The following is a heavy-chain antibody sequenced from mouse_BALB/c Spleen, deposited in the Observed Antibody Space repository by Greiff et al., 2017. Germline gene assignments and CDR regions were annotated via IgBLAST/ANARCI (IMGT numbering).Heavy chain of an antibody. Sequence: EVKLVESGPGLVKPSQSLSLTCTVTGYSITSDYAWNWIRQFPGNKLEWMGYISYSGSTSYNPSLKSRISITRDTSKNQFFLQLNSVTTEDTATYYCARSIANWDYAMDYWGQGTSVTVSS. D-gene: IGHD4-1*01. V-gene: IGHV3-2*02. J-gene: IGHJ4*01. CDR2: ISYSGST. CDR1: GYSITSDYA. CDR3: ARSIANWDYAMDY.